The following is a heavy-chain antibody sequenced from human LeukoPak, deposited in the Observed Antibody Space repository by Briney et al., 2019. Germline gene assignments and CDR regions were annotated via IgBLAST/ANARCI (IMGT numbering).Heavy chain of an antibody. D-gene: IGHD3-3*01. Sequence: GASVKVSCKAFGYTFTSYYMHWVRQAPGQGLEWMGIINPSGGSTSYAQKFQGRVTMTRDMSTSTVYMELSSLRSEDTAVYYCARDWIFGVVSEFDPWGQRELCTVSS. CDR2: INPSGGST. CDR1: GYTFTSYY. J-gene: IGHJ5*02. V-gene: IGHV1-46*01. CDR3: ARDWIFGVVSEFDP.